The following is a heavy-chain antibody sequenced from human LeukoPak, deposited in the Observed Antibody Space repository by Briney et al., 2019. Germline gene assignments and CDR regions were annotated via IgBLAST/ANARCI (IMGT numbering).Heavy chain of an antibody. Sequence: SSETLSLTCTVSGGSISSYYWNWIRQPPGKGLERIGYIYYSGSTNYNPSLKSRVTISLDTSKNQFSLKLSSVTAADTAVYYCARDGRSRWYFDLWGRGTLVTVSS. J-gene: IGHJ2*01. CDR2: IYYSGST. CDR3: ARDGRSRWYFDL. CDR1: GGSISSYY. V-gene: IGHV4-59*01.